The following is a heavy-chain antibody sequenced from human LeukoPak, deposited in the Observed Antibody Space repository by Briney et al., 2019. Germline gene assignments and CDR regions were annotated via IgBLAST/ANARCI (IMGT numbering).Heavy chain of an antibody. CDR3: ARDGYQPLDVTYFQH. Sequence: GASVKVSCKASGYTFTSYGISWVRQAPGQGLEWMGWISGYNGNTNYAQKLQGRVTMTTDTSTNIAHMELRSLRSDDAAVYYCARDGYQPLDVTYFQHWGQGTLVTVSS. D-gene: IGHD2-2*01. J-gene: IGHJ1*01. CDR1: GYTFTSYG. CDR2: ISGYNGNT. V-gene: IGHV1-18*01.